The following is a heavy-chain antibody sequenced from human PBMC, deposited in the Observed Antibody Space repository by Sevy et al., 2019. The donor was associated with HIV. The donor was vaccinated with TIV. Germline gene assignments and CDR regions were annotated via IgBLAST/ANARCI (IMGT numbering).Heavy chain of an antibody. Sequence: GGCLRLSCAVSGVTFSDYAMSWVRQAPGKGLEWVSFISGFGDKTYYADSVRGRFTISRDNSKNTLHLQMNSLRAEDTAVYYCAKAGGIYWFYYYYGMDVWGQGTSVTVSS. D-gene: IGHD2-8*02. CDR2: ISGFGDKT. CDR3: AKAGGIYWFYYYYGMDV. J-gene: IGHJ6*02. V-gene: IGHV3-23*01. CDR1: GVTFSDYA.